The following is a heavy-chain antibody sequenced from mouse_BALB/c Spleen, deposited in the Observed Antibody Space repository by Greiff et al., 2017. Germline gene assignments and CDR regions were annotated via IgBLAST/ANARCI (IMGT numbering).Heavy chain of an antibody. J-gene: IGHJ4*01. CDR3: ATGATATGNYAMDY. V-gene: IGHV1-80*01. Sequence: VQLVESGAELVRPGSSVKISCKASGYAFSSYWMNWVKQRPGQGLEWIGQIYPGDGDTNYNGKFKGKATLTADKSSSTAYMQLSSLTSEDSAVYFCATGATATGNYAMDYWGQGTSVTVSS. CDR2: IYPGDGDT. CDR1: GYAFSSYW. D-gene: IGHD1-2*01.